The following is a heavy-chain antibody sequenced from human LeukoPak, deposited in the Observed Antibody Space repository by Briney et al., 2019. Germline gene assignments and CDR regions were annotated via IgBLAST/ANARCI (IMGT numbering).Heavy chain of an antibody. Sequence: GGSLRLSCAASGFTFSDYYMSWIRQAPGKGLEWVSYISSSGSTIYYADSVKGRFTISRDNSKNTLYLQMNSLRAEDTAVYYCAKDKVRALWFGELYYFDYWGQGTLVTVSS. J-gene: IGHJ4*02. CDR1: GFTFSDYY. D-gene: IGHD3-10*01. CDR3: AKDKVRALWFGELYYFDY. CDR2: ISSSGSTI. V-gene: IGHV3-11*01.